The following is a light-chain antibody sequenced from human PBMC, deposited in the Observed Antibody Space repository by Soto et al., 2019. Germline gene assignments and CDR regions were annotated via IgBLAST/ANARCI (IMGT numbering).Light chain of an antibody. CDR1: SSDIGGYNS. J-gene: IGLJ1*01. CDR3: SSHTSSSNV. V-gene: IGLV2-14*01. CDR2: EVT. Sequence: QSVLTQPASVSGSPGQSITISCTGISSDIGGYNSVSWYQQHPGKAPKLIIYEVTNRPSGVSNRFSGSESGNTASLTISGLQPEDEADYYCSSHTSSSNVFGTGTKVTVL.